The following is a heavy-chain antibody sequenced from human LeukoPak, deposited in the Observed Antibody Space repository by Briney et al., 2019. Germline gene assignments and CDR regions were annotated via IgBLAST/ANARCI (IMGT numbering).Heavy chain of an antibody. J-gene: IGHJ4*02. CDR1: GFTFSSYA. CDR2: ISYDGSNK. V-gene: IGHV3-30-3*01. Sequence: PGRSLRLSCAASGFTFSSYAMHWVRQAPGKGLEWVAVISYDGSNKYYADSVKGRFTISRDNSKNTLYLQMNSLRAEDTAVYYCARAGIAVAGSFDYWGQGTLVTVSS. D-gene: IGHD6-19*01. CDR3: ARAGIAVAGSFDY.